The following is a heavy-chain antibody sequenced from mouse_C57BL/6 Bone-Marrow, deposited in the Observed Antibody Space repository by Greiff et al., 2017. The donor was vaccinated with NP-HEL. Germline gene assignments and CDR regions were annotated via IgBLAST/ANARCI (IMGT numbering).Heavy chain of an antibody. CDR2: IYPRSGNT. Sequence: VQLQQSGAELARPGASVKLSCKASGYTFTSYGISWVKQRTGQGLEWIGEIYPRSGNTYYNEKFKGKATLTADKSSSTAYMELRSLTSEASADYCCARSRRDYFDYWGQGTTLTVSS. CDR3: ARSRRDYFDY. V-gene: IGHV1-81*01. CDR1: GYTFTSYG. J-gene: IGHJ2*01.